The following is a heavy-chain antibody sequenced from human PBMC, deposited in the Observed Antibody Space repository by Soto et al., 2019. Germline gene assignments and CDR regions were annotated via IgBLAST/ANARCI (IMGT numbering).Heavy chain of an antibody. J-gene: IGHJ4*02. V-gene: IGHV3-23*01. CDR2: VRGSGDGT. CDR3: AKEPHSSDWYYYFDP. CDR1: GFTFSAYA. D-gene: IGHD6-13*01. Sequence: EVQLLESGGGLVQPGGSLRLSCAASGFTFSAYAMTWVRQAPGKGLEWVSSVRGSGDGTYYAESVKGRFTISRDNAKNTLYLQMNSLRADDTAIYYCAKEPHSSDWYYYFDPGGQGTLVTVSS.